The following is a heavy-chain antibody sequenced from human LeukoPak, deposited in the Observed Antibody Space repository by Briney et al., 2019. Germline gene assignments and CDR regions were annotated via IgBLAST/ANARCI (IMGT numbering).Heavy chain of an antibody. J-gene: IGHJ4*02. CDR1: GVTLSTYA. V-gene: IGHV3-23*01. CDR2: MSVSGGST. D-gene: IGHD6-6*01. Sequence: PGGSLRLSCAASGVTLSTYAMSWVRQAPGKGLEWVSSMSVSGGSTYYADSVKGRFTISRDSSKNTLYLQMNSLRAEDTAVYSCAKDLGSSPPGDFWGQGTLVTVSS. CDR3: AKDLGSSPPGDF.